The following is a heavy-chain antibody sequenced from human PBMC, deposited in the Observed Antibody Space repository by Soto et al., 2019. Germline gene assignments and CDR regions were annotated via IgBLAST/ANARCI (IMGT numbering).Heavy chain of an antibody. CDR2: ISPTVPST. V-gene: IGHV1-46*01. CDR1: GYTFTPYY. D-gene: IGHD3-16*01. CDR3: ARDLAPDPLDDGMDV. J-gene: IGHJ6*02. Sequence: ASVKVSCKASGYTFTPYYIHWVRQAPGPGPEWMGVISPTVPSTSYAQKFQGRVTMTRDTYTNTIYMELRRLSSEDTAVYDCARDLAPDPLDDGMDVWGQGTTVTVSS.